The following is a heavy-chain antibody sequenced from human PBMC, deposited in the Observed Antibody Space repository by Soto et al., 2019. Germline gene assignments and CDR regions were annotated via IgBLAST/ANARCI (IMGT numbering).Heavy chain of an antibody. CDR3: AARVLWFGELKGFDP. CDR1: GFTFTSSA. Sequence: ASVKVSCKASGFTFTSSAVQWVRQARGQRLEWIGWIVVGSGNTNYAQKFQERVTITRDMSTSTAYMELSSLRSEDTAVYYCAARVLWFGELKGFDPWGQGTLVTVSS. CDR2: IVVGSGNT. V-gene: IGHV1-58*01. J-gene: IGHJ5*02. D-gene: IGHD3-10*01.